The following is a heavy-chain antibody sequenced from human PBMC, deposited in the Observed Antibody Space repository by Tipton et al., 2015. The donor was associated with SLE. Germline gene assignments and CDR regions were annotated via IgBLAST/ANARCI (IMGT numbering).Heavy chain of an antibody. V-gene: IGHV4-39*07. J-gene: IGHJ3*02. D-gene: IGHD6-6*01. CDR1: GGSISSISYY. CDR2: IYQTGNT. Sequence: TLSLTCTVSGGSISSISYYWGWVRQPPGKGLEWIGEIYQTGNTYYSPSLKSRVTISIDKSKNHFSQKMRSVTAADTAVYYCARRPDLFDIWGQGTMVTVSS. CDR3: ARRPDLFDI.